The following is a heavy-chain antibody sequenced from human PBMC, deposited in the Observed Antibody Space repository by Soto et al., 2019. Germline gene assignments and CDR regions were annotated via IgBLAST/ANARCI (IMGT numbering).Heavy chain of an antibody. CDR1: GFTFSNNG. CDR2: ISSDGSKK. CDR3: AMDLYGGSSRFAY. Sequence: QVQLVESGGGVVQPGRSLRLSCVASGFTFSNNGIHWVRQAPGKGLEWVAVISSDGSKKYYADSVKGRFTISRDNSKNTLYLQMNSLRAEDTAVYYCAMDLYGGSSRFAYWRQGTLVTVSS. V-gene: IGHV3-30*03. J-gene: IGHJ4*02. D-gene: IGHD2-15*01.